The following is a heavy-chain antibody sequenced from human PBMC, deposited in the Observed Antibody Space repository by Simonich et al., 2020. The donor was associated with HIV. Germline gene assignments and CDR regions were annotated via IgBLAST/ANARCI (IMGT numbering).Heavy chain of an antibody. CDR3: AKSPLVGAQDDAFDI. Sequence: QVQLVQSGAEVKKPGASVKVSCKASGYTFTGNYMHWVRQAPGQGLEWMGWINPNSGVTNDAQKLQGRVTMTRDTSISTAYMELRRLKSDDTAVYYCAKSPLVGAQDDAFDIWGQGTMVTVSS. D-gene: IGHD1-26*01. CDR2: INPNSGVT. J-gene: IGHJ3*02. CDR1: GYTFTGNY. V-gene: IGHV1-2*02.